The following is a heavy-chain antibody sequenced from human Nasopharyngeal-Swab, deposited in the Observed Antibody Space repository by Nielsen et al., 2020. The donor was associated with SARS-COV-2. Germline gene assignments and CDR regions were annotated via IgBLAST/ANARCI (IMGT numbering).Heavy chain of an antibody. V-gene: IGHV3-23*01. Sequence: GESLKISCVGSGFSVSTYGMSWVRQAPGKGLEWVSSIRGPTDDTYYADSVRGRFTISKDTSRNTLYLQMNSLRTEDTAMYYCAKKMLETFYIYYFDSWGQGTLVTVSS. CDR2: IRGPTDDT. J-gene: IGHJ4*02. D-gene: IGHD2/OR15-2a*01. CDR1: GFSVSTYG. CDR3: AKKMLETFYIYYFDS.